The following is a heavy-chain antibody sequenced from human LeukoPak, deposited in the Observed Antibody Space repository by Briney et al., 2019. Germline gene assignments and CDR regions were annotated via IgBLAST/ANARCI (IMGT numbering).Heavy chain of an antibody. D-gene: IGHD4-17*01. Sequence: PGGSLRLSCAASGFTFGSYAMSWVRQAPGKGLEWVSAISGSGGSTYYADSVKGRFTISRDNSKNTLYLQMNSLRAEDTAVYYCAKDRPDDYGDSYYFDYWGQGTLVTVSS. CDR3: AKDRPDDYGDSYYFDY. V-gene: IGHV3-23*01. CDR2: ISGSGGST. J-gene: IGHJ4*02. CDR1: GFTFGSYA.